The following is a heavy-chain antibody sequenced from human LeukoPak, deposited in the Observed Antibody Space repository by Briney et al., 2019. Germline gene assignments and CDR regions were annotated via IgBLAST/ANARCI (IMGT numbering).Heavy chain of an antibody. CDR3: ARLDCGGYCYNYYGMDV. J-gene: IGHJ6*02. CDR1: GYSFTNYW. D-gene: IGHD2-21*02. V-gene: IGHV5-51*01. CDR2: IYPGDSDA. Sequence: GESLKISCKGSGYSFTNYWIGWVRQMPGKGLEWMGIIYPGDSDARYSPSFQGQVIISADKSISTAYLRWSSLKASDTAIYYCARLDCGGYCYNYYGMDVWGQGTTVTVSS.